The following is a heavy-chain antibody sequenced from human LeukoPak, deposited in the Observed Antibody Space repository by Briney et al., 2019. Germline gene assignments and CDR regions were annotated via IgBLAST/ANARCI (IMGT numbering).Heavy chain of an antibody. J-gene: IGHJ4*02. V-gene: IGHV3-23*01. CDR1: GFTFSSYA. CDR3: AKEARRSVVPAASDY. CDR2: ISASVGTT. D-gene: IGHD2-2*01. Sequence: PGGSLRLSCAASGFTFSSYAMTWVRQAPGKGLEWVSAISASVGTTYYADSVKGRFTISRDNSKNTLYLQMNSLRAEDTAVYYCAKEARRSVVPAASDYWGQGTLVTVSS.